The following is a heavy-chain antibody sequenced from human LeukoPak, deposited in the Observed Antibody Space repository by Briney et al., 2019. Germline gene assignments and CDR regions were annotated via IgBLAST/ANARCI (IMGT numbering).Heavy chain of an antibody. CDR2: IYTSGST. V-gene: IGHV4-4*07. Sequence: KPSETLSLTCTVSGGSISSYYWSWIRQPAGKGLEWIGRIYTSGSTNYNPSLKSRVTMSVDTSKNQFSLKLSSVTAADTAVYYCARGPRITMIVVQGLNWFDPWGQGTLVTVSS. J-gene: IGHJ5*02. D-gene: IGHD3-22*01. CDR1: GGSISSYY. CDR3: ARGPRITMIVVQGLNWFDP.